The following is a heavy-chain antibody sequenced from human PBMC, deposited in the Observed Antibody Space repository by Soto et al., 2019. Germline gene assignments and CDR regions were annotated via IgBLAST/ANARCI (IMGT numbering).Heavy chain of an antibody. Sequence: EVQLVESGGGLVQPGGSLRLSCAASGLTVRSNYMSWVRQAPGKGLEWVSVIYSGGSTYYADSVKGRFTISRDNAKNTLYLQMNSLRAEDTAVYYCARDHSGYDNGGFYFDYWGQGTLVTVSS. CDR2: IYSGGST. CDR3: ARDHSGYDNGGFYFDY. D-gene: IGHD5-12*01. V-gene: IGHV3-66*01. CDR1: GLTVRSNY. J-gene: IGHJ4*02.